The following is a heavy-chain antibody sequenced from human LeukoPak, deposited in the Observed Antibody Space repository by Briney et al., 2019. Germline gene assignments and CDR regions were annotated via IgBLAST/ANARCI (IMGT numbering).Heavy chain of an antibody. J-gene: IGHJ3*02. CDR1: GFIFNTYA. Sequence: GGSLRLSCTASGFIFNTYAMNWVRQAPGKGLEWVSSITGSGGSTYYADSVKGRFTISRDNSRTTLYLQMMSLRAEDTAVYFCAKNAFYYDTSRLAFDIWGHGTMVTVSS. CDR2: ITGSGGST. D-gene: IGHD3-22*01. V-gene: IGHV3-23*01. CDR3: AKNAFYYDTSRLAFDI.